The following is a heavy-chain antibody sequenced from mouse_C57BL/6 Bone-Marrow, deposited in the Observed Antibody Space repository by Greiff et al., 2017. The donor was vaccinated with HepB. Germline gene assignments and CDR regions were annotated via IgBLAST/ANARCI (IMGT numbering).Heavy chain of an antibody. Sequence: VKLMESGPGLVQPSQSLSITCTVSGFSLTSYGVHWVRQSPGKGLEWLGVIWRGGSTDYNAAFMSRLSITKDNSKSQVFFKMNSLQADDTAIYYCAKRDYYGSSYRWYFDVWGTGTTVTVSS. V-gene: IGHV2-5*01. CDR2: IWRGGST. D-gene: IGHD1-1*01. CDR3: AKRDYYGSSYRWYFDV. J-gene: IGHJ1*03. CDR1: GFSLTSYG.